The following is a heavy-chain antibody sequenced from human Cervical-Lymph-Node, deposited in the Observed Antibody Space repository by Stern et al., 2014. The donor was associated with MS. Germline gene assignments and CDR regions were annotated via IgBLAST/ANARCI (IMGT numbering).Heavy chain of an antibody. D-gene: IGHD3-10*01. Sequence: QVQLGQSGGGVVQPGRSLRLSCAASGFTFSSYGMHWVRQAPGKGLEWVAVIWYDGGNKYYTDSVKGRFTISRDNSKNTLYLQMNSLRAEDTAVYYCARDQSGNYYGMDVWGQGTTVTVSS. CDR1: GFTFSSYG. J-gene: IGHJ6*02. CDR3: ARDQSGNYYGMDV. CDR2: IWYDGGNK. V-gene: IGHV3-33*01.